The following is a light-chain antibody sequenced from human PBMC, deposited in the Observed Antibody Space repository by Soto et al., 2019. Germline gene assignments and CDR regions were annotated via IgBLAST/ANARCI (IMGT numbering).Light chain of an antibody. V-gene: IGKV4-1*01. CDR2: WAS. J-gene: IGKJ1*01. CDR3: QQYYGAWWT. Sequence: IVMTQSPDSLAVSLGERATINCKASQSVLYSSDNKNYLAWYQQKPGQPPKLLFYWASTRESGVPDRFSGSGSGTDFSLTISSLQAEDGAVYYCQQYYGAWWTFGQGTKVEIK. CDR1: QSVLYSSDNKNY.